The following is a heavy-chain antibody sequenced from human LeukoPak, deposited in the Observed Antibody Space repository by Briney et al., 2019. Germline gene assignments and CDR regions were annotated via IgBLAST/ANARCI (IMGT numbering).Heavy chain of an antibody. J-gene: IGHJ4*02. CDR3: ARDPGYSYFDY. CDR1: GFTFSSYA. CDR2: ISYDGSNK. Sequence: GRSLGLSCAASGFTFSSYAMHWVRQAPGKGLEWVAVISYDGSNKYYADSVKGRFTISRDNSKNTLYLQMNSLRAEDTAVYYCARDPGYSYFDYWGQGTLVTVSS. V-gene: IGHV3-30-3*01. D-gene: IGHD3-9*01.